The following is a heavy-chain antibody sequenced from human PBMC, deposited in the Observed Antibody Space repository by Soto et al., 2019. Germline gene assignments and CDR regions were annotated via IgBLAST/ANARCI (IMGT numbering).Heavy chain of an antibody. CDR3: ARVAEEELAGASFYDY. D-gene: IGHD6-19*01. J-gene: IGHJ4*02. V-gene: IGHV1-69*01. Sequence: QVQLVQSGAEVKKTGSSVRVSCKASGGSFTTYAINWMRQAPGQGLEWMGGLIPLFGTPNYAQKFQGRLTISADESTGTAHMELSSLRSEDTAVDYCARVAEEELAGASFYDYWGQGTLVTVSS. CDR2: LIPLFGTP. CDR1: GGSFTTYA.